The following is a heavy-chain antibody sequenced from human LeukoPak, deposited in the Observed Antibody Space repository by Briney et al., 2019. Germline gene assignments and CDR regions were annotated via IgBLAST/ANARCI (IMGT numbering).Heavy chain of an antibody. J-gene: IGHJ4*02. Sequence: GGSLRLSCAASGFTFSSYTMSWVRQAPGKGKEWVSLISGSGGITYYADSVKGRFTISRDNSKNTLYLQMDSLRAEDTAVYYCAKDSAAVGGPTTDWGQGTLVTVFS. V-gene: IGHV3-23*01. CDR2: ISGSGGIT. CDR3: AKDSAAVGGPTTD. CDR1: GFTFSSYT. D-gene: IGHD6-13*01.